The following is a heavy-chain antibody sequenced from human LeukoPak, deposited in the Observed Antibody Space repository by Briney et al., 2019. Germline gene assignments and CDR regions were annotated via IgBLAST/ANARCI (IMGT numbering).Heavy chain of an antibody. J-gene: IGHJ5*02. V-gene: IGHV3-53*01. Sequence: GGSLRLSCAASGFSVSSNYMSWVRQAPGKGLEWVSVIHSGGTTYYADSVKGRFIISRDNSKNTPYLQMNNLRAEDTAVYYCARSPWGITMIAEAWGQGTLVTVSS. D-gene: IGHD3-22*01. CDR3: ARSPWGITMIAEA. CDR1: GFSVSSNY. CDR2: IHSGGTT.